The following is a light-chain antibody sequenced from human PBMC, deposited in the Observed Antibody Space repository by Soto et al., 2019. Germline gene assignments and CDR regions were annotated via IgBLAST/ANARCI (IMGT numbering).Light chain of an antibody. CDR2: AAS. J-gene: IGKJ1*01. CDR3: QQSYSTPQT. V-gene: IGKV1-39*01. Sequence: DIQMTQSPSSLSASVGDRVTITCRAGQSVISYLNWYQQKPGKAPKLLIYAASSLQSGVPSRFSGSGSGTDFTLTISSLQPEDFATYYCQQSYSTPQTFGQGTKVDI. CDR1: QSVISY.